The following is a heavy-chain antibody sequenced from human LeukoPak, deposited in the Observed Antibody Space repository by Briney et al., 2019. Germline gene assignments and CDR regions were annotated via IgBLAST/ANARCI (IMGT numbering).Heavy chain of an antibody. CDR3: ARVGLYCSSTSCSDPLVDY. V-gene: IGHV4-59*01. CDR1: GGSISSYY. CDR2: IYYSGST. Sequence: SETLSLTCTVSGGSISSYYWSWIRQPPGKGLEWIGYIYYSGSTSYNPSLKSRVTISVDTSKNQFSLKLSSVTAADTAVYYCARVGLYCSSTSCSDPLVDYWGQGTLVTVSS. J-gene: IGHJ4*02. D-gene: IGHD2-2*01.